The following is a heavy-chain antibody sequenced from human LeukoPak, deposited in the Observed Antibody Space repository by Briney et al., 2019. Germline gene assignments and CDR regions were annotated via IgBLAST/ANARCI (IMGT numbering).Heavy chain of an antibody. V-gene: IGHV3-21*01. D-gene: IGHD6-19*01. CDR2: ISSSSSYI. CDR3: ARVRPGQWLLRDAFDI. CDR1: GFTFSTYN. J-gene: IGHJ3*02. Sequence: GGSLRLSCAASGFTFSTYNMNWVRQAPGKGLEWVSSISSSSSYIYYSDSVKGRFTISRDNAKNSLHLQMNSLRAEDTALYYCARVRPGQWLLRDAFDIWGQGTMVTVSS.